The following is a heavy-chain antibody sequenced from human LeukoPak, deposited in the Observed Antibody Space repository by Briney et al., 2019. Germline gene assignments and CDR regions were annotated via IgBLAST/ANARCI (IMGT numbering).Heavy chain of an antibody. Sequence: SDTLSLTCAVSGYSISSSNWWGWLRQPPGKGLEWIGYIYYSGSTYYNPSLKSRVTMSVDTSKNQFSLKLSSVTAVDTVVYYCARKSSGGDWSWGRGTLVTVSS. V-gene: IGHV4-28*01. CDR3: ARKSSGGDWS. CDR2: IYYSGST. J-gene: IGHJ4*02. CDR1: GYSISSSNW. D-gene: IGHD2-21*01.